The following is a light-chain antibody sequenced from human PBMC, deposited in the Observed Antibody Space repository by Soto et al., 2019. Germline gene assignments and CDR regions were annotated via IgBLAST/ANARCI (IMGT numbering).Light chain of an antibody. J-gene: IGKJ5*01. CDR2: GAS. CDR1: QSLSSN. Sequence: EIVMTQSPATLSVSPGETATLSCRASQSLSSNLAWYQQKPGQAPRLLIYGASTRATDIPARFSGSGSGTEFTLTISSLQSEDFAVYYCQQYNTWFTFGQGTRLEMK. V-gene: IGKV3-15*01. CDR3: QQYNTWFT.